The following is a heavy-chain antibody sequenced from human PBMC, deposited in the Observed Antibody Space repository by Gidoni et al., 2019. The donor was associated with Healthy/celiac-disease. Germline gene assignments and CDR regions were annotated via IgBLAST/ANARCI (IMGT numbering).Heavy chain of an antibody. J-gene: IGHJ2*01. D-gene: IGHD5-18*01. V-gene: IGHV3-33*01. CDR2: IWYDGSNK. CDR1: GFTFSSYG. Sequence: QVQLVESGGGVVQPGRSLRLSCAASGFTFSSYGMHWVRQAPGKGLEWVAVIWYDGSNKYYADSVKGRFTISRDNSKNTLYLQMNSLRAEDTAVYYCARDFGRRYGPYWYFDLWGRGTLVTVSS. CDR3: ARDFGRRYGPYWYFDL.